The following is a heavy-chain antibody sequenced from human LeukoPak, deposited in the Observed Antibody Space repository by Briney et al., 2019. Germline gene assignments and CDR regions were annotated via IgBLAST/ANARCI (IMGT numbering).Heavy chain of an antibody. CDR3: ARVHPPFDYDSSGYYFGGVDY. D-gene: IGHD3-22*01. CDR1: GGSFSGYY. Sequence: PSETLSLTCAVYGGSFSGYYSSWIRQPPGKGLEWIGEINHSGSTNYNPSLKSRVTISVDTSKNQFSLKLSSVTAADTAVYYCARVHPPFDYDSSGYYFGGVDYWGQGTLVTVSS. V-gene: IGHV4-34*01. J-gene: IGHJ4*02. CDR2: INHSGST.